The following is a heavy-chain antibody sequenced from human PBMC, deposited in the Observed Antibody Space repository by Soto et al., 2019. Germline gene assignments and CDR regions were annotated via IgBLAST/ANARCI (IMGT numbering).Heavy chain of an antibody. CDR3: ATSYGSGYRAFDF. Sequence: QVQLVQSGAEVKRPGSSVKVSCKASGETFNFYSINWVRQAPGLGLEWMGRVNPILSMSNYAQRFQGRVTMTADKSTSTAYMELSGLRSEDTAIYYCATSYGSGYRAFDFWGQGALVTVCS. V-gene: IGHV1-69*04. CDR2: VNPILSMS. CDR1: GETFNFYS. J-gene: IGHJ4*02. D-gene: IGHD3-10*01.